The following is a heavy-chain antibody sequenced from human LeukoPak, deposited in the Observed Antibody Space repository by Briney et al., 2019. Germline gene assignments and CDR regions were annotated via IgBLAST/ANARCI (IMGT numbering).Heavy chain of an antibody. Sequence: GGSLRLSCAVSGFTFSNHWMYWVRQVPGKGLVCVSAIKTDGTITNYADSVKGRFTISRDNARNTLYLQMNGLRAEDTAIYYCVTTWGDYWGQGTLVTVSS. D-gene: IGHD3-16*01. J-gene: IGHJ4*02. CDR3: VTTWGDY. CDR2: IKTDGTIT. CDR1: GFTFSNHW. V-gene: IGHV3-74*01.